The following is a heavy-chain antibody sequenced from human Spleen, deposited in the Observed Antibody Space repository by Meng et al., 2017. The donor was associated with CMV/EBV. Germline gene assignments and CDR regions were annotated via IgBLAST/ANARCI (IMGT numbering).Heavy chain of an antibody. J-gene: IGHJ4*02. V-gene: IGHV3-11*04. CDR2: ISSGGSTI. CDR3: AREASVSGNLDY. CDR1: GFTFSDYY. D-gene: IGHD4-23*01. Sequence: GESLKISCAASGFTFSDYYMIWIRQAPGKGLEWVSYISSGGSTIYYADSVKGRFTISRDNAENSLYLQMNSLRAEDTAVYYCAREASVSGNLDYWGQGTLVTVSS.